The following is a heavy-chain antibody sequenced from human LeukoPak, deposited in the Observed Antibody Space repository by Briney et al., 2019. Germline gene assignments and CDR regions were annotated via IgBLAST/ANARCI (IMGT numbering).Heavy chain of an antibody. V-gene: IGHV4-34*01. Sequence: SETLSLTCAVYGGSFSGYYWSWIRQPPGKGLEWIGEINHSGSTNYNPSLKSRVTISVDTSKNQFSLKLSSVTAADTAVYYCARRVGYCSGGSCSAWGYYYYYMDVWGKGTTVTISS. CDR1: GGSFSGYY. CDR3: ARRVGYCSGGSCSAWGYYYYYMDV. J-gene: IGHJ6*03. CDR2: INHSGST. D-gene: IGHD2-15*01.